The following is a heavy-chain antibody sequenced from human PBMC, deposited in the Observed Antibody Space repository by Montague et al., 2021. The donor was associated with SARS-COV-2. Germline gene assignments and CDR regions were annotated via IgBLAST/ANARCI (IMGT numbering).Heavy chain of an antibody. CDR2: ITHRGNT. J-gene: IGHJ4*02. D-gene: IGHD3-16*01. V-gene: IGHV4-34*01. Sequence: SETLSLTCAVYGGSFSGYCWSWIRQPPGKGLEWIGEITHRGNTNYKPSLKSPVTISLDTSNNHFSLKLSSVTAADTAVYYCARGHLHGVAAYTPFDFWGQGTLVTVSS. CDR1: GGSFSGYC. CDR3: ARGHLHGVAAYTPFDF.